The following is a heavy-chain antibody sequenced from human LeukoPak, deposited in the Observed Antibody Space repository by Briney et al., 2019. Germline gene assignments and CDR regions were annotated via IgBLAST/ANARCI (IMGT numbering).Heavy chain of an antibody. CDR2: INHSGST. CDR3: ARNIVGPRQVDY. V-gene: IGHV4-34*01. J-gene: IGHJ4*02. D-gene: IGHD1-26*01. Sequence: SETLSLTCAVYGGSFSGYYWSWIRQPPGKGLEWIGEINHSGSTNYKPSLKSRVTISVDTSKSQFSLKLSSVTAADTAIYYCARNIVGPRQVDYWGQGTLVTVSS. CDR1: GGSFSGYY.